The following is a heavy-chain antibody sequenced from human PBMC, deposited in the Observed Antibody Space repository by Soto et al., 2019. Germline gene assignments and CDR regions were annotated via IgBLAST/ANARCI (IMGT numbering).Heavy chain of an antibody. CDR1: GGSFSGYY. CDR2: INHSGST. CDR3: ARVGWWFDP. Sequence: SETLSLTCAVYGGSFSGYYWSWIRQPPGKGLEWIGEINHSGSTNYNPSLKSRVTISVDTSKNQFSLKLSSVTAADAAVYYCARVGWWFDPWGQGTLVTVSS. J-gene: IGHJ5*02. V-gene: IGHV4-34*01. D-gene: IGHD2-15*01.